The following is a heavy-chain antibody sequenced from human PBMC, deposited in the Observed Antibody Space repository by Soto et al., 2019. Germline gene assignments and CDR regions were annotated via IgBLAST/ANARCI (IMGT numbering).Heavy chain of an antibody. CDR1: GGTFSSYA. Sequence: ASVKASCKASGGTFSSYAISWVRQAPGQGLEWMGGIIPIFGTANYAQKFQGRVTITADESTSTAYMELSSLRSEDTAVYYCARDRMITFGGVIVRPLDYWGQGTLVTVS. V-gene: IGHV1-69*13. CDR3: ARDRMITFGGVIVRPLDY. D-gene: IGHD3-16*02. J-gene: IGHJ4*02. CDR2: IIPIFGTA.